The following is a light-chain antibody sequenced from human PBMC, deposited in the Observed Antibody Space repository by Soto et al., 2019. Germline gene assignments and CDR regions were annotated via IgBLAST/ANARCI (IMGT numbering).Light chain of an antibody. Sequence: QSVLTQPASVSGSPGQSIAISCTGTSSDVGGYNYVSWYQQLPGKAPKLLISAVSNRPSGVSHRFSGSKSGNTASLTISGLKAEDEADYYCSSYRTGGPFVFGTGTKVTVL. CDR3: SSYRTGGPFV. J-gene: IGLJ1*01. V-gene: IGLV2-14*01. CDR1: SSDVGGYNY. CDR2: AVS.